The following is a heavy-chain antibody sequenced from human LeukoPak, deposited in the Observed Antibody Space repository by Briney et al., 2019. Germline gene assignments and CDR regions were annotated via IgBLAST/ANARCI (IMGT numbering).Heavy chain of an antibody. D-gene: IGHD3-10*01. J-gene: IGHJ3*02. CDR2: INHSGST. Sequence: SETLSLTCTVSGGSISSSSYYWGWIRQPPGKGLEWIGEINHSGSTNYNPSLKSRVTISVDTSKNQFSLKLSSVTAADTAVYYCARARRYYYGSGSYYRNPNDAFDIWGQGTMVTVSS. CDR1: GGSISSSSYY. CDR3: ARARRYYYGSGSYYRNPNDAFDI. V-gene: IGHV4-39*07.